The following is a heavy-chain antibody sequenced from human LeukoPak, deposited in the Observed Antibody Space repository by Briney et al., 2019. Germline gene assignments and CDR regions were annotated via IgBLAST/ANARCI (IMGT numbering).Heavy chain of an antibody. D-gene: IGHD5-12*01. Sequence: QAGGSLRLSCAASGFTFSSYGMSWVRQAPGKGLEWVSAISGSGGSTYYADSVKGRFTISRDNAKNSLYLQMNSLRAEDTAVYYCARDGGYSGYELYYYYYMDVWGKGTTVTVSS. V-gene: IGHV3-23*01. J-gene: IGHJ6*03. CDR3: ARDGGYSGYELYYYYYMDV. CDR2: ISGSGGST. CDR1: GFTFSSYG.